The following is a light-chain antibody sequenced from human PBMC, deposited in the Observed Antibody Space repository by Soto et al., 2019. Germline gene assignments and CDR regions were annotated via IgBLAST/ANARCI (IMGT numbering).Light chain of an antibody. Sequence: EIVLTQSPGTLSFSPWEIATLSCRASQSVTSNYLAWYQQKPGQAPRILIFAASSRATGIPDRFRGYGSGTDFTLTITRVEPEDFAVYYCQHYGTSPTFGQGTKVDIK. J-gene: IGKJ1*01. CDR1: QSVTSNY. CDR2: AAS. V-gene: IGKV3-20*01. CDR3: QHYGTSPT.